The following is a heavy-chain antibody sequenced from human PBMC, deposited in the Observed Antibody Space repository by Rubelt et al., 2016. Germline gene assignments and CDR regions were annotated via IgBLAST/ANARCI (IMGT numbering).Heavy chain of an antibody. Sequence: QVQLQESGPGLVKPSDTLSLTCAVSGYSISSSNWRGWIRQPPGKGLEWIGYIYYSGSTNYNPSLNGRVTISVDTSKSQFSLKLSSVTATDTAVYYCARLSGYRHYAFDIWGQGTMVTVSS. CDR1: GYSISSSNW. CDR2: IYYSGST. CDR3: ARLSGYRHYAFDI. J-gene: IGHJ3*02. D-gene: IGHD5-12*01. V-gene: IGHV4-28*01.